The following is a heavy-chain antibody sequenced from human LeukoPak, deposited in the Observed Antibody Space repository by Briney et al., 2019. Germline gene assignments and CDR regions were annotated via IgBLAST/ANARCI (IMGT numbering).Heavy chain of an antibody. CDR3: ARDHSFAGTTPDY. Sequence: PGRSLRLPCAASGFTFSSYGMHWVRQAPGKGLEWVAVIWYDGSNKYYADSVKGRFTISRDNSKNTLYLQMNSLRAEDTAVYYCARDHSFAGTTPDYWGQGTLVTVSS. V-gene: IGHV3-33*01. CDR1: GFTFSSYG. J-gene: IGHJ4*02. CDR2: IWYDGSNK. D-gene: IGHD1-7*01.